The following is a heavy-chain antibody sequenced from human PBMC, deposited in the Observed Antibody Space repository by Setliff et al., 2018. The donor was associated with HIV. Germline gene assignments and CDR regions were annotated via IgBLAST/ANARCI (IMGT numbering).Heavy chain of an antibody. CDR2: ILSTGERT. D-gene: IGHD2-2*01. Sequence: GGSLRLSCAASGFTFTNYAMSWVRQAPGEGLEWVSAILSTGERTFYADSVKGRFTISRDNSKNTVYLQMNSLRAGDTAVYYCARDSSGQSTFLAPPWYFDLWGRGTLVTVSS. J-gene: IGHJ2*01. CDR1: GFTFTNYA. V-gene: IGHV3-23*01. CDR3: ARDSSGQSTFLAPPWYFDL.